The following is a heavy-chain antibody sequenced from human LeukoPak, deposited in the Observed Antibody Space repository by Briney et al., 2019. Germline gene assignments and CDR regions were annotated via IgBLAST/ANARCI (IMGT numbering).Heavy chain of an antibody. D-gene: IGHD3-10*01. Sequence: PGGSLTLSCAASGFTFSNYWMHWVRQAPGKGLAWVSRINSDGINTSYADSVKGRFTTSRDNAKNTLNLQMNSPRAEDTAVYYCARGGRYYYGSGRLDYWGQGTLVTVSS. V-gene: IGHV3-74*01. J-gene: IGHJ4*02. CDR2: INSDGINT. CDR1: GFTFSNYW. CDR3: ARGGRYYYGSGRLDY.